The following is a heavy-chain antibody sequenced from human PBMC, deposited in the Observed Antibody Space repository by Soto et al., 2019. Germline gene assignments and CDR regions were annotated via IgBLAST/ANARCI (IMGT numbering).Heavy chain of an antibody. J-gene: IGHJ5*01. V-gene: IGHV2-5*02. CDR2: IYWDDGK. CDR3: ARQTTSGWHNAFKWFAP. D-gene: IGHD6-19*01. CDR1: GLSLTTSGVG. Sequence: SGPTLVNPTQTLTLTCTFSGLSLTTSGVGVGWIRQPPGKALEWLALIYWDDGKRYSPSLKSRLTITKDTSKNQVVLTMTNMDPVDTAIYYCARQTTSGWHNAFKWFAPWGQGTLVTVSS.